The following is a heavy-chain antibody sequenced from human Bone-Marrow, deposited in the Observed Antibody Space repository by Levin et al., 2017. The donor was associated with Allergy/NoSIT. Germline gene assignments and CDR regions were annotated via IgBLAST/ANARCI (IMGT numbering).Heavy chain of an antibody. J-gene: IGHJ3*02. CDR1: GLTFSNTW. CDR2: IKSKTAGGTT. CDR3: ATDIEKGAFDI. Sequence: PGGSLRLSCAASGLTFSNTWMSWVRQAPGKGPEWVGRIKSKTAGGTTDYAAPVKGRFTISRDDSKDTVYLQMNSLKTEDTAVYYCATDIEKGAFDIWGQGTMDAVSS. V-gene: IGHV3-15*01.